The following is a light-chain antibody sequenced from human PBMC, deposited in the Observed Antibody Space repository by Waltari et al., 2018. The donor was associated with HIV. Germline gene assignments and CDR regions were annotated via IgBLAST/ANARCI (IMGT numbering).Light chain of an antibody. J-gene: IGLJ2*01. CDR2: RNN. Sequence: QSVLTQPPSASGTPGQRVTISCSGSSSNIGANYVYWYQQLPRTAPKLLIYRNNLRPSGVPDRFSGSKSGTSASLAISGLRSEDEANYYCAAWGDSLSNVVFGGGTQLTVL. CDR3: AAWGDSLSNVV. CDR1: SSNIGANY. V-gene: IGLV1-47*01.